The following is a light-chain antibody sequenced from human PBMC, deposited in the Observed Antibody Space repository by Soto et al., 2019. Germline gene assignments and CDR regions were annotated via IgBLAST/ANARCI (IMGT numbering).Light chain of an antibody. V-gene: IGLV2-23*01. CDR2: EGS. CDR1: SSDVGSYSL. Sequence: QSVLTQPASVSGSPGQSITISCTGTSSDVGSYSLVSWFQQHPGEAPQLMIFEGSKRPSGVSSRFSGSESGNTASLTISGLQAEDEADYYCCSYAGGGTLVFGGGTKLTVL. J-gene: IGLJ2*01. CDR3: CSYAGGGTLV.